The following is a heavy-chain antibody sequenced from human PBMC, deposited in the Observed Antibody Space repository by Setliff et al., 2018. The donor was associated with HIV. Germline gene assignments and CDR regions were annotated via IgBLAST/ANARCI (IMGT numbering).Heavy chain of an antibody. J-gene: IGHJ4*02. CDR1: GYTLTELS. Sequence: ASVKVSCKVSGYTLTELSMHWVRQAPGKGLEWMRGFDPEDGETIYAQKFQGRVTMTEDTSTDTAYMELSSLRSEDTAVYYCATWEIAVAGTGFDYWGQGTLVTVSS. D-gene: IGHD6-19*01. CDR2: FDPEDGET. V-gene: IGHV1-24*01. CDR3: ATWEIAVAGTGFDY.